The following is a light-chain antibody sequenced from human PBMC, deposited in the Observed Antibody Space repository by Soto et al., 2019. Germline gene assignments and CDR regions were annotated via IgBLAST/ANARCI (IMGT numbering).Light chain of an antibody. CDR2: EVN. Sequence: QSALTQPPSASGSPGQSVAVSCTGTSSDVGGYNFVSWYQHHPGKATKLLIVEVNKRPSGVPDRFSGSKSGNTASLTVSGLQAEDEADYYCSSYAGSNKFAVFGGGTKVTVL. CDR1: SSDVGGYNF. CDR3: SSYAGSNKFAV. J-gene: IGLJ2*01. V-gene: IGLV2-8*01.